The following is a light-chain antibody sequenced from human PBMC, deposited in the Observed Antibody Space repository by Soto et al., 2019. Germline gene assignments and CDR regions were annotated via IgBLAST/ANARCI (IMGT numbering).Light chain of an antibody. V-gene: IGKV3-20*01. J-gene: IGKJ5*01. CDR2: GAS. Sequence: SLSCGASQSISSSFLAWYQQKPGQAPRLLIYGASSRATGIPDRFSGTGSETDFTLTISRLEPEDFAVYYCQQYDNSPITCGQGTRLEI. CDR3: QQYDNSPIT. CDR1: QSISSSF.